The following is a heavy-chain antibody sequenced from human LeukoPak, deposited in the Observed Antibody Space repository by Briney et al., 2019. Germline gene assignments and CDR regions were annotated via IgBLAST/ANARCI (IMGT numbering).Heavy chain of an antibody. CDR3: ARDAIRWSRDNWFDP. D-gene: IGHD4-23*01. CDR2: ISAYNGNT. CDR1: GYTFTSYG. Sequence: ASVKVSCKASGYTFTSYGISWVRQAPGQGLGWMGWISAYNGNTNYAQKLQGRVTMTTVTSTSTAYMELRSLRSDDTAVYYCARDAIRWSRDNWFDPWGQGTLVTVSS. J-gene: IGHJ5*02. V-gene: IGHV1-18*01.